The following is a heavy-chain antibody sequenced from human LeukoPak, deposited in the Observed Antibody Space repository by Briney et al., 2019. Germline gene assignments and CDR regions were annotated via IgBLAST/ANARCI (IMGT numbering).Heavy chain of an antibody. D-gene: IGHD2/OR15-2a*01. Sequence: GGSLRLSCAASGNYWMHWVRQAPGKGLVWVSHINSDGSWTSYADSVKGRFTISKDNAKNTVYLQVNNLRAEDTAVYYCVSFYEAYWGRGTLVTVSS. CDR2: INSDGSWT. CDR3: VSFYEAY. V-gene: IGHV3-74*01. J-gene: IGHJ4*02. CDR1: GNYW.